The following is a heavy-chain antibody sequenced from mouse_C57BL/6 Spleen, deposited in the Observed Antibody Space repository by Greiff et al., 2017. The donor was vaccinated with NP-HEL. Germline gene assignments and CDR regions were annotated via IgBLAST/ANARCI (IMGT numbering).Heavy chain of an antibody. CDR3: ARGGHYYGSSYWYFEV. CDR2: INPSNGGT. D-gene: IGHD1-1*01. CDR1: GYTFTSYW. J-gene: IGHJ1*03. V-gene: IGHV1-53*01. Sequence: QVQLQQPGTELVKPGASVKLSCKASGYTFTSYWMHWVKQRPGQGLEWIGNINPSNGGTNYNEKFKSKATMTVDKSSSTAYMQLSSLTSEDSAVYYCARGGHYYGSSYWYFEVWGTGTTVTVAS.